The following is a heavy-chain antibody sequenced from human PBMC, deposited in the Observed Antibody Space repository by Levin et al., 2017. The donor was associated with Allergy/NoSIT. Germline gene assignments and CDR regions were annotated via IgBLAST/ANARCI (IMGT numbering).Heavy chain of an antibody. Sequence: GGSLRLSCAASGFTFSSYGMHWVRQAPGKGLEWVAVIWYDGSNKYYADSVKGRFTFSRDNSKNTLYLQMNSLRAEDTAVYYCARELFELRYFDWLFKGANWFDPWGQGTLVTVSS. CDR3: ARELFELRYFDWLFKGANWFDP. CDR2: IWYDGSNK. V-gene: IGHV3-33*01. J-gene: IGHJ5*02. CDR1: GFTFSSYG. D-gene: IGHD3-9*01.